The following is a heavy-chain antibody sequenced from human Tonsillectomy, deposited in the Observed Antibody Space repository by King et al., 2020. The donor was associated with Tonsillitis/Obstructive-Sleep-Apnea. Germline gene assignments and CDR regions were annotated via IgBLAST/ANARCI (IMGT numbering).Heavy chain of an antibody. CDR1: GFTFSSYT. V-gene: IGHV3-30*01. CDR2: ISSDGGNK. J-gene: IGHJ4*02. CDR3: ARGGFGDRGDY. Sequence: VQLVESGGGVVQPGRSLRLSCAASGFTFSSYTMHWVGQAPGKGLEWVAVISSDGGNKYYADSGKGRFTISRDNSKNTLYLQMNSLRAEDTAVYYCARGGFGDRGDYWGQGTLVTVSS. D-gene: IGHD3-10*01.